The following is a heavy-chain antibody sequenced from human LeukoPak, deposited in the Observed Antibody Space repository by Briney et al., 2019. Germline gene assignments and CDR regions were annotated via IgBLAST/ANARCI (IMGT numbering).Heavy chain of an antibody. D-gene: IGHD2-2*01. CDR2: ISGSGGST. CDR1: GFTFSSYA. CDR3: AKDPLIVVVPAAMEYFDY. V-gene: IGHV3-23*01. J-gene: IGHJ4*02. Sequence: GGSLRLSCAASGFTFSSYAMSGVRQAPGKALECVSSISGSGGSTYYADSVKGRFTISRDNSKNTLYLQMNSLRAEDTAVYYCAKDPLIVVVPAAMEYFDYWGQGTLVTVSS.